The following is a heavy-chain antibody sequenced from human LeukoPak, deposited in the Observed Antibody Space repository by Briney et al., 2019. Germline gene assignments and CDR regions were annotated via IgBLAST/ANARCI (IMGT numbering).Heavy chain of an antibody. D-gene: IGHD4-11*01. CDR3: ARDRPRTTVTNYYYYYMDV. CDR2: IIPIFGTA. V-gene: IGHV1-69*05. CDR1: GGTFSSYA. Sequence: SVRVSCKASGGTFSSYAISWVRQAPGQGLERMGGIIPIFGTANYAQKFQGRVTITTDESTSTAYMELSSLRSEDTAVYYCARDRPRTTVTNYYYYYMDVWGKGTTVTVSS. J-gene: IGHJ6*03.